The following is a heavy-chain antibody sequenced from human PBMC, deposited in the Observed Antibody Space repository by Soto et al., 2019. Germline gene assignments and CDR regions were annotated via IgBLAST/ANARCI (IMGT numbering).Heavy chain of an antibody. CDR2: IYHSGST. D-gene: IGHD6-13*01. Sequence: SETLSLTCAVSGGSISSGGYSWSWIRQPPGKGLEWIGYIYHSGSTYYNQSLKSRVTISVDRSKNQFSLKPSSVTAADTAVYYGDSDSGAAGTGYYYYDMDVWGQGTTVTVSS. V-gene: IGHV4-30-2*01. CDR3: DSDSGAAGTGYYYYDMDV. CDR1: GGSISSGGYS. J-gene: IGHJ6*02.